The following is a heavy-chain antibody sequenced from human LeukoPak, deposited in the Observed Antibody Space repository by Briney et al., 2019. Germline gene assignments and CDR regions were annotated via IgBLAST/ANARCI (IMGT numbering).Heavy chain of an antibody. V-gene: IGHV4-39*07. Sequence: SETLSLTCTVSGGSISSSSYYWGWIRQPPGKGLEWIGSIYYSGSTYYNPSLKSRVTISVDTSKNQFSLKLSSVTAADTAVYYCARGRRGYYDSSGYSNFDYWGQGTLVTVSS. CDR3: ARGRRGYYDSSGYSNFDY. CDR1: GGSISSSSYY. D-gene: IGHD3-22*01. CDR2: IYYSGST. J-gene: IGHJ4*02.